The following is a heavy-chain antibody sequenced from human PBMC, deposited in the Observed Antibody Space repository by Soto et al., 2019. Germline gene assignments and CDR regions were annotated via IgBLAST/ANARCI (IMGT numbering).Heavy chain of an antibody. Sequence: PSETLSLTCTVSGASVSSDSDYWSWIRQPPGKGLEWIGYIHDSGSTNHNPSLKSRVTISVDASKNQFSLKLKSVTAADTAVYYCARETVTTLDYWGQGILVTVSS. CDR2: IHDSGST. CDR3: ARETVTTLDY. V-gene: IGHV4-61*01. CDR1: GASVSSDSDY. J-gene: IGHJ4*02. D-gene: IGHD4-17*01.